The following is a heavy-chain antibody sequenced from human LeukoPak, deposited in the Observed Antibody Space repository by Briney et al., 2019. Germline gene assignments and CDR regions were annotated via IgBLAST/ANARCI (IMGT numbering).Heavy chain of an antibody. CDR1: GFTFSGSA. CDR3: AKAGGAVWFGESYFDY. D-gene: IGHD3-10*01. V-gene: IGHV3-73*01. J-gene: IGHJ4*02. CDR2: IRSKANSYAT. Sequence: GGSLKLSCAASGFTFSGSAMPWVRQASGKGLEWVGRIRSKANSYATAYAASVKGRFTISRDDSKNTAYLQMNSLRAEDTAVYYCAKAGGAVWFGESYFDYWGQGTLVTVSS.